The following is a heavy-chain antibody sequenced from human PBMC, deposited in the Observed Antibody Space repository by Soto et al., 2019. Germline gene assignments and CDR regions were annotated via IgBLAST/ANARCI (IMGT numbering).Heavy chain of an antibody. Sequence: SETLSLTCTVSGCSISSYYWSWIRQPPGKGLEWIGYIYYSGSTNYNPSLKSRVTISVDTSKNQFSLKLSSVTAADTAVYYCERVGLSLHYYYGMDVWGQGTTVTVSS. CDR2: IYYSGST. J-gene: IGHJ6*02. D-gene: IGHD3-22*01. CDR3: ERVGLSLHYYYGMDV. V-gene: IGHV4-59*01. CDR1: GCSISSYY.